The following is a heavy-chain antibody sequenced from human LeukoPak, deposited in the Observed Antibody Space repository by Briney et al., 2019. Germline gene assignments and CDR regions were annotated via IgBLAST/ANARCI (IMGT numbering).Heavy chain of an antibody. CDR2: INQDGSEE. D-gene: IGHD5-12*01. CDR3: VRDGGVSGYDLLDY. Sequence: GGSLRLSCAASGFTFSNYWMTWVRQAPGKGLEWVAHINQDGSEEHYMDSAKARFTISRDNAKNSLSLQMNSLRTEDTAVYYCVRDGGVSGYDLLDYWGQGTLVTVSS. CDR1: GFTFSNYW. V-gene: IGHV3-7*01. J-gene: IGHJ4*02.